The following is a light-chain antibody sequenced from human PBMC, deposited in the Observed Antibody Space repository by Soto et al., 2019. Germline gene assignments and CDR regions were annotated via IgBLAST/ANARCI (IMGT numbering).Light chain of an antibody. CDR2: GNN. Sequence: QSALTQSPSASGTPGQRVTISCFGSTSNIGSNTVSWYQQLPGTAPKLLIYGNNQRPSGVPDRFSVSESGTSASLAISGLQSEDEADYYCAAWDDSLKGVVFGGGTKLTVL. CDR3: AAWDDSLKGVV. CDR1: TSNIGSNT. V-gene: IGLV1-44*01. J-gene: IGLJ2*01.